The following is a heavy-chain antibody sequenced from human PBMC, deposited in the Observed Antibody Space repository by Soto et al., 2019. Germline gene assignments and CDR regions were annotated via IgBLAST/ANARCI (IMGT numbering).Heavy chain of an antibody. CDR3: AKALDRYHWHPYYNSGMDV. Sequence: PGGSLRLSCAASGFTFRDYGMHWVRQAPGKGLEWVAVISYDGNNQYYADSVQGRFLISRDNSKNTLYLQMNSLRPEDTAVYYCAKALDRYHWHPYYNSGMDVWGQGTTVTVSS. D-gene: IGHD1-20*01. CDR1: GFTFRDYG. V-gene: IGHV3-30*18. J-gene: IGHJ6*02. CDR2: ISYDGNNQ.